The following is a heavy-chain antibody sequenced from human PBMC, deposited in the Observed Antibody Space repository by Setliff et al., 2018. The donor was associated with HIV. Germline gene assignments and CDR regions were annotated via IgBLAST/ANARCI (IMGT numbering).Heavy chain of an antibody. V-gene: IGHV1-2*02. CDR1: GYTFTGHY. Sequence: ASVKVSCKASGYTFTGHYLHWVRQAPGQGLEWLGWVNPNSGDAIYAQNFQGRVTMTRDTSINAAYMELRGLRSDDTAVYYCARDDDYISSSGLGYWGQGTLVTVSS. J-gene: IGHJ4*02. CDR3: ARDDDYISSSGLGY. D-gene: IGHD6-6*01. CDR2: VNPNSGDA.